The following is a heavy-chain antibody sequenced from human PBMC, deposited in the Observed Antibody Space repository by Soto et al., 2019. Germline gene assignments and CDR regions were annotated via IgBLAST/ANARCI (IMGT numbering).Heavy chain of an antibody. CDR2: TSGTSGST. J-gene: IGHJ4*02. D-gene: IGHD3-22*01. CDR3: AKEMTSGYYLFDY. Sequence: GGSLRLSCAASGFTFSSYAMSWVRQAPGKRLEWVSTTSGTSGSTYYPDSVKGRFTISRDNSKNTVYLQMNSLRAEDAAVYYCAKEMTSGYYLFDYWGQGTLVTVSS. V-gene: IGHV3-23*01. CDR1: GFTFSSYA.